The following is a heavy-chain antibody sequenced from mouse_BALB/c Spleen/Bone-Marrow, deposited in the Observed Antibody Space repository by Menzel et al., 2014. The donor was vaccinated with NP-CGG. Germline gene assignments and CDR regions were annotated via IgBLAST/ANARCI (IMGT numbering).Heavy chain of an antibody. CDR2: ISSGSSTI. D-gene: IGHD1-1*01. CDR1: GFTFSSFG. Sequence: EVQLVESGGGLVQPGGSRKLSCAASGFTFSSFGMHWVRQAPEKGLEWVAYISSGSSTIYYADTVKGRFTISRDNPKNTLFLQMTSLRSEDTAMYYCARRGSNHWYFDVWGAETTGTVSS. V-gene: IGHV5-17*02. CDR3: ARRGSNHWYFDV. J-gene: IGHJ1*01.